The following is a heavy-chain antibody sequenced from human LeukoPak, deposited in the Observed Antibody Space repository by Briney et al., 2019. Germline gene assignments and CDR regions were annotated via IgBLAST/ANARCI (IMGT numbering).Heavy chain of an antibody. CDR2: IYYSGST. Sequence: SETLSLTCTVSGGSISSYFWSWIRQPPGKGLEWIGYIYYSGSTNYNPSLKSRVTISVDTSKNQFSLKLSSVTAADTAVYYCARLPHYYGSGSFYGMDVWGQGTTVTVSS. CDR3: ARLPHYYGSGSFYGMDV. CDR1: GGSISSYF. J-gene: IGHJ6*02. V-gene: IGHV4-59*08. D-gene: IGHD3-10*01.